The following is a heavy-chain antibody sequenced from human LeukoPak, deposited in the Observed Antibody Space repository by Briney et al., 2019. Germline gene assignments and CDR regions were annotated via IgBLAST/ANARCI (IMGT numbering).Heavy chain of an antibody. CDR3: ATAVI. CDR1: GFTFSTSW. CDR2: ISPDGSAT. V-gene: IGHV3-74*01. J-gene: IGHJ3*02. Sequence: SGGPLRLSCAASGFTFSTSWMNWVRQAPGKGLVWLSYISPDGSATTYADSVKGRFTVSRDNAKNTLYLQLNSLRFDDTATYYCATAVIWGQGTLVSVSS.